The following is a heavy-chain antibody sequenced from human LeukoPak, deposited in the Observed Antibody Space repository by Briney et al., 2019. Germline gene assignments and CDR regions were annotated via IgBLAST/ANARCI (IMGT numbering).Heavy chain of an antibody. CDR1: GFTFSNAW. J-gene: IGHJ3*02. D-gene: IGHD3-22*01. CDR3: TTLYYYDSSGYYFTDDAFDI. V-gene: IGHV3-15*01. Sequence: PGGSLRLSCAASGFTFSNAWMSWLRQAPGKGLEWVGRIKSKTDGGTTDYAAPVKGRFTISRDDSKNTLYLQMNSLKTEDTAVYYCTTLYYYDSSGYYFTDDAFDIWGQGTMVTVSS. CDR2: IKSKTDGGTT.